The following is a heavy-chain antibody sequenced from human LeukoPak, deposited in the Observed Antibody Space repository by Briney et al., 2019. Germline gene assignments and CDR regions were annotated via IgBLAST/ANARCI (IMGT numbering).Heavy chain of an antibody. CDR1: GFTFGSYW. V-gene: IGHV3-74*01. CDR3: ARATRSLAGAVYYYYGMDV. CDR2: INSDGSST. Sequence: GGSLRLSCAASGFTFGSYWMHWVRQAPGKGLVWVSRINSDGSSTSYADSVKGRFTISRDSAKNTLYLQMNSLRAEDTAVYYCARATRSLAGAVYYYYGMDVWGQGTTVTVSS. J-gene: IGHJ6*02. D-gene: IGHD3-10*01.